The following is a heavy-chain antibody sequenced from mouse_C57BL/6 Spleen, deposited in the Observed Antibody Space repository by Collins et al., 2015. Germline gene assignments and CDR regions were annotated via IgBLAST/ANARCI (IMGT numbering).Heavy chain of an antibody. J-gene: IGHJ3*01. Sequence: QVQLQQSGPELVKPGASVKISCKASGYAFSSSWMSWVKQRPGKGLEWIGRIYPGDGDTNYNGKFKGKATLTADKSSSTAYMQLSSLTSEDSAVYFCAAPGTPIAYWGQGTLVTVSA. D-gene: IGHD4-1*01. CDR3: AAPGTPIAY. V-gene: IGHV1-82*01. CDR2: IYPGDGDT. CDR1: GYAFSSSW.